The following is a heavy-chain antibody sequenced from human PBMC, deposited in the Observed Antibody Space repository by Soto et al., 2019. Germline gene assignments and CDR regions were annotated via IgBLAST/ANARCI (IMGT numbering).Heavy chain of an antibody. V-gene: IGHV1-69*06. CDR1: GGTFSSYA. D-gene: IGHD6-19*01. J-gene: IGHJ6*02. CDR3: ARERYSSGWYYYGMDV. Sequence: QVQLVQSGAEVKKPGSSVKVSCTASGGTFSSYAISWVRQAPGQGLEWMGGTIPIFGTANYAQKFQGRVTITADKSTSTAYMELSSLRSEDTAVYYCARERYSSGWYYYGMDVWGQGTTVTVSS. CDR2: TIPIFGTA.